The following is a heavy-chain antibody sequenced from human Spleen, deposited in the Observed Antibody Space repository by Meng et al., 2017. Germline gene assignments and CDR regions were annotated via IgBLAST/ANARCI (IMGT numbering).Heavy chain of an antibody. V-gene: IGHV1-8*03. J-gene: IGHJ4*02. CDR2: MNPNSGNT. CDR1: GYTFTSYD. D-gene: IGHD6-13*01. Sequence: ASVKVSCKVSGYTFTSYDINWVRQATGQGLEWMGWMNPNSGNTGYAQKFQGRVTITRNTSISTAYMELSSLRSEDTAVYYCARTLYSSSWVIDYWGQGTLVTVSS. CDR3: ARTLYSSSWVIDY.